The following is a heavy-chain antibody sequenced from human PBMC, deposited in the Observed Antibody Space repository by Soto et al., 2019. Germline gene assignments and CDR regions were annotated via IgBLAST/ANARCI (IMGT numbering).Heavy chain of an antibody. CDR1: GFTFSNAW. J-gene: IGHJ6*02. V-gene: IGHV3-15*01. CDR3: TTDWSNYYYYGMDV. CDR2: IKSKTDGGTT. Sequence: GGSLRLSCAASGFTFSNAWMSWVRQAPGKGLEWVGHIKSKTDGGTTDYAAPVKGRFTISRDDSKNTLYLQMNSLKNEDTAVYYCTTDWSNYYYYGMDVWGQGTTVTVSS. D-gene: IGHD3-3*01.